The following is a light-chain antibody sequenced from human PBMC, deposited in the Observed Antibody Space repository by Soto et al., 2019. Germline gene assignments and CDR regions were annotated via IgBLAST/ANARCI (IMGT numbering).Light chain of an antibody. V-gene: IGKV1-5*01. CDR1: QSVSNW. CDR3: LQEYSYPLT. Sequence: RVTQSAATVSASVGARVTITCRASQSVSNWLAWYHQKPGTAPNLLIYDVSSLESGVPSRFRVIASGTELIINLRRLKPDDGETDEGLQEYSYPLTCAGGTKVDI. J-gene: IGKJ4*01. CDR2: DVS.